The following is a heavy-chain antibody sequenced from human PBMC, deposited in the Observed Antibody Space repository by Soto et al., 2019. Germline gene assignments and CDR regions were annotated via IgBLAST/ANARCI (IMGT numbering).Heavy chain of an antibody. D-gene: IGHD6-13*01. V-gene: IGHV4-59*08. CDR1: GGSISSYY. J-gene: IGHJ3*02. Sequence: QVQLQESGPGLVKPSETLSLTCTVSGGSISSYYWSWIRQPPGKGLEWIGYIYYSGSTNYNPSLKSRVTLSVDTSKNQFSLKLSSVTAADTAVYYCARRYSSAFDIWGQGTMVTVSP. CDR3: ARRYSSAFDI. CDR2: IYYSGST.